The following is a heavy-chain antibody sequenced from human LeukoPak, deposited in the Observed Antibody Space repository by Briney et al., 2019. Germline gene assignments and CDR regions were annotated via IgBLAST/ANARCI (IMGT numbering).Heavy chain of an antibody. V-gene: IGHV4-34*01. CDR1: GGSFSGYY. J-gene: IGHJ5*02. Sequence: PSETLSLTCAVYGGSFSGYYWSWIRQPPGKGLEWIGEINHSGSTNYNPSLKSRVTISVDTSKNQFSLKLSSVTAADTAVYYCARGGGSEQPSRMLTNWFDPWGQGTLVTVSS. D-gene: IGHD3-16*01. CDR2: INHSGST. CDR3: ARGGGSEQPSRMLTNWFDP.